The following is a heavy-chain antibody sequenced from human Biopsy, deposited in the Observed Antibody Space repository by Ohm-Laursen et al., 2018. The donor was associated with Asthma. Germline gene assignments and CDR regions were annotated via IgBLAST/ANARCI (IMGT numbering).Heavy chain of an antibody. CDR3: ARDSYSSGLYGDFES. Sequence: SLRLSCSASGFTFSDYYMSWIRQAPGKGLEWISYINGKSNSIEYADSVKGRFTISRDNAKNSLYLQMNSLRAEDTAVYYYARDSYSSGLYGDFESWGQGTLVTVSS. CDR2: INGKSNSI. CDR1: GFTFSDYY. J-gene: IGHJ4*02. V-gene: IGHV3-11*01. D-gene: IGHD6-19*01.